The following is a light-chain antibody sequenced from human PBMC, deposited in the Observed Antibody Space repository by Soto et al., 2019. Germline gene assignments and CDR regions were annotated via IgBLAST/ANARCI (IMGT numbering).Light chain of an antibody. J-gene: IGKJ1*01. CDR1: RSVSSN. V-gene: IGKV3-15*01. Sequence: EIVMTQSPATLSVSPGERATLSCRASRSVSSNLAWYQQKPGQAPRLLIYGASTRATGIPARFSGSGSGTEFTLTISSLQSEDFALYYCQQYNNWPPRGTFGQGTKVEIK. CDR2: GAS. CDR3: QQYNNWPPRGT.